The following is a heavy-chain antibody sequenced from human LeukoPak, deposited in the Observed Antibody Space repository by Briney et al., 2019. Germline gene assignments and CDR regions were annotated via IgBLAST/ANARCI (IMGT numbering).Heavy chain of an antibody. CDR3: AGARLYYYDSSGYDLEGFDY. V-gene: IGHV3-74*01. CDR1: GFTFSSYW. Sequence: GGSLRLSCAASGFTFSSYWMHWVRQAPGKGLVWVSRINSDGSSTSYADFVKGRCTITRDNAKNTLYLQMNSLRAEDTAVYYCAGARLYYYDSSGYDLEGFDYGGQGTLVTVSS. J-gene: IGHJ4*02. CDR2: INSDGSST. D-gene: IGHD3-22*01.